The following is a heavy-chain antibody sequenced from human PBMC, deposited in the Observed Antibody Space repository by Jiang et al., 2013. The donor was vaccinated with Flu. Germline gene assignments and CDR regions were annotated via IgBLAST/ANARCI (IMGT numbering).Heavy chain of an antibody. V-gene: IGHV3-30*02. J-gene: IGHJ4*02. CDR2: LWHDGSNQ. Sequence: VQLVESGGGVVQPGGSLRLSCAASGFTFNYYGMYWVRQAPGKGLEWVASLWHDGSNQHYGDSVKGRFTISRDNSKNTLYLQMNSLRAEDTAVYYCVTLRGSTYDTYLMDSWGQGTLVSVSS. CDR1: GFTFNYYG. D-gene: IGHD3-22*01. CDR3: VTLRGSTYDTYLMDS.